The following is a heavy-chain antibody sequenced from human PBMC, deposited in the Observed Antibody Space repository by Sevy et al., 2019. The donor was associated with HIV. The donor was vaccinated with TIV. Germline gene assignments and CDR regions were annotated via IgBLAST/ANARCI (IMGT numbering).Heavy chain of an antibody. CDR3: ARVAVDTAMVTNYWYFDL. D-gene: IGHD5-18*01. V-gene: IGHV1-8*01. Sequence: GPVKVSCKASGYTFTSYDINWVRQATGQGLEWMGWMNPNSGNTGYAQKFQGRVTMTRNTSISIAYMELSSLRSEDTAVYYCARVAVDTAMVTNYWYFDLWGRGTLVTVSS. J-gene: IGHJ2*01. CDR1: GYTFTSYD. CDR2: MNPNSGNT.